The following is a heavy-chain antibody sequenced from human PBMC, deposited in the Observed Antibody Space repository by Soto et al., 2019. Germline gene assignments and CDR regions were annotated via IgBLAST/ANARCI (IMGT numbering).Heavy chain of an antibody. V-gene: IGHV3-30-3*01. Sequence: GGSLRLSCAASGFTFSRFTMHWVRQAPGKGLEWVAVTSYDGSTKYYADSVKGRFTISRDNSKNTLYLQMNSLRAEDTAVYYCAKDGGFDYGFWYFDLWGRGTLVTVSS. J-gene: IGHJ2*01. CDR1: GFTFSRFT. CDR3: AKDGGFDYGFWYFDL. D-gene: IGHD4-17*01. CDR2: TSYDGSTK.